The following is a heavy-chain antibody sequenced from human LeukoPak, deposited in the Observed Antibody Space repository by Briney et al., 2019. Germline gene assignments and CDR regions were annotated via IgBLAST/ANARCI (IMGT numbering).Heavy chain of an antibody. J-gene: IGHJ4*02. V-gene: IGHV1-24*01. Sequence: ASVKVSCKVSGYTLTELSMHWVRQAPGKGLEWMGGFDPEDGETIYAQKLQGRVTTTTDTSTSTAYMELRSLRSDDTAVYYCARDLVYSSGSYNDPFDYWGQGTLVTVSS. CDR2: FDPEDGET. CDR1: GYTLTELS. D-gene: IGHD1-26*01. CDR3: ARDLVYSSGSYNDPFDY.